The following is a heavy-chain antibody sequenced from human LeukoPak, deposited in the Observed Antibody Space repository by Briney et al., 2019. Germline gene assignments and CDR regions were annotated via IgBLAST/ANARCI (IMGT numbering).Heavy chain of an antibody. CDR2: ISAYNGNT. Sequence: ASVKVSCKASGYTFTSYGISWARQAPGQGLEWMGWISAYNGNTNYAQKLQGRVTITRDTSASTAYMELSSLRSEDTAVYHCARVPYDFWTKYYYYGMDVWGQGTTVTVSS. V-gene: IGHV1-18*01. CDR3: ARVPYDFWTKYYYYGMDV. J-gene: IGHJ6*02. CDR1: GYTFTSYG. D-gene: IGHD3-3*01.